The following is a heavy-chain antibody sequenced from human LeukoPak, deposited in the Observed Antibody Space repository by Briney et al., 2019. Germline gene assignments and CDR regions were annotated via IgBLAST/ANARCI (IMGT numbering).Heavy chain of an antibody. D-gene: IGHD3-22*01. CDR3: ARDLRTYYYDSSGYPRGYYFDY. CDR1: GGSFSGYY. V-gene: IGHV4-34*01. J-gene: IGHJ4*02. CDR2: INHSGST. Sequence: SETLSLTCAVYGGSFSGYYWSWIRQPPGKGLEWIGEINHSGSTNYNPSLKSRVTISVDTSKNQFSLKLSSVTAADTAVYYCARDLRTYYYDSSGYPRGYYFDYWGQGTLVTVSS.